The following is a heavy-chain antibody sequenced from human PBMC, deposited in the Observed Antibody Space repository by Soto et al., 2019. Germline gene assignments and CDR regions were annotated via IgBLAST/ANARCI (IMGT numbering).Heavy chain of an antibody. Sequence: GGSLRLSCAASGFTVSSNYMSWVRQAPGKGLEWVSIIYSGGSTYYADAVKGRFTISRDNSKNTLYLQMNSLRAEDTAVYYCARVGDYAAKDWGQGTLVTVSS. CDR3: ARVGDYAAKD. CDR2: IYSGGST. D-gene: IGHD4-17*01. J-gene: IGHJ4*02. CDR1: GFTVSSNY. V-gene: IGHV3-53*01.